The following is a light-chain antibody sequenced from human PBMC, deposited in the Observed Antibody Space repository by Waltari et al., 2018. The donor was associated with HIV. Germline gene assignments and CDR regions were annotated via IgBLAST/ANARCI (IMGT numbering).Light chain of an antibody. J-gene: IGLJ2*01. CDR3: QSYDSSLSGSV. CDR2: GNS. V-gene: IGLV1-40*01. CDR1: SSHIGAGYD. Sequence: QSVLTQPPSVSGAPGQRVTISCTGRSSHIGAGYDVHWYQQLPGTAPKLLIYGNSNRPSGVPDRFSGSKSGTSASLAITGLQAEDEADYYCQSYDSSLSGSVFGGGTKLTVL.